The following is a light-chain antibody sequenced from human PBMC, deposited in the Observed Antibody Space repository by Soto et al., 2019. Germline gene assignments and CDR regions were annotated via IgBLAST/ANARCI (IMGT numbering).Light chain of an antibody. Sequence: TQSPSSVSASVVYRVTITCRASQGISSYLAWYQQKPGQAPRLLIYDASNRATGIPARFSGSGSGTDFTLTISSLEPEDFAVYYCQQRSNWPITFGQGTRLEIK. V-gene: IGKV3-11*01. CDR2: DAS. J-gene: IGKJ5*01. CDR1: QGISSY. CDR3: QQRSNWPIT.